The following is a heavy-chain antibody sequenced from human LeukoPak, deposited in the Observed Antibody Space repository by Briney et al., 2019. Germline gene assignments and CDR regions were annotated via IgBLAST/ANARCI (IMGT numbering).Heavy chain of an antibody. CDR1: GFTLNTYG. CDR3: ARGGGYAWDY. V-gene: IGHV3-48*01. CDR2: ISSSGHTI. Sequence: GGSLRLSCAASGFTLNTYGMNWVRQAPGEGLEWVSYISSSGHTIYYTDSVKGRFTISRDSASNSLYLQMNSLRADDTAVYYCARGGGYAWDYWGQGTLVTVSS. J-gene: IGHJ4*02. D-gene: IGHD5-12*01.